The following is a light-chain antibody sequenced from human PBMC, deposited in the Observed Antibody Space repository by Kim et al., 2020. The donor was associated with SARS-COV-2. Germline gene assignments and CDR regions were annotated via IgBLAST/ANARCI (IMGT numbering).Light chain of an antibody. Sequence: LSGAPGERATLSGRASQSVGSNLAWYQQKSGQAPRLLMFGASTRANGIPGRFSGSGSGTEFTLTITSLQSEDFAVYYCQQYNDWPRFGQGTKLEIK. CDR2: GAS. CDR1: QSVGSN. J-gene: IGKJ2*01. V-gene: IGKV3-15*01. CDR3: QQYNDWPR.